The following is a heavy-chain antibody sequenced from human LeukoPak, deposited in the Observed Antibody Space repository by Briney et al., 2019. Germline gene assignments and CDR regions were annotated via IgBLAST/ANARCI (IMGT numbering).Heavy chain of an antibody. D-gene: IGHD6-19*01. CDR3: ARDKRVAVAGTYIYYYYMDV. CDR2: IYTSGST. Sequence: PSETLSLTCTVSGVSISSYYWSWIRQPAGKGLEWIGRIYTSGSTNHNPSLKSRVTMSVDTSKNQFSLKLSSVTAADTAVYYCARDKRVAVAGTYIYYYYMDVWGNGTTVTISS. J-gene: IGHJ6*03. V-gene: IGHV4-4*07. CDR1: GVSISSYY.